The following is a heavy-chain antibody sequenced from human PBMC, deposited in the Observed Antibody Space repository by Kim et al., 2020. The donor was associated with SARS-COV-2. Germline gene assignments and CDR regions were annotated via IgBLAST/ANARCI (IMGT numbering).Heavy chain of an antibody. D-gene: IGHD3-10*01. CDR3: ARDILYGSGGLKGLYYYDYGMDV. V-gene: IGHV1-2*06. J-gene: IGHJ6*02. CDR1: GYTFTGYY. CDR2: INPNSGGT. Sequence: ASVKVSCKASGYTFTGYYMHWVRQAPGQGLEWMGRINPNSGGTNYAKKFQGRVTMTRDTSISTAYMELSRLRSDDTAGYYCARDILYGSGGLKGLYYYDYGMDVWGQGTTVTVSS.